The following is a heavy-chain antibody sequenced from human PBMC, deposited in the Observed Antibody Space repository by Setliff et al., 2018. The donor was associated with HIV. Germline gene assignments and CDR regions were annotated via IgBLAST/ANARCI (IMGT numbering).Heavy chain of an antibody. CDR3: ARVRPAPDAALDY. Sequence: ASVKVSCKTSGYNFSPYRIHWVRQAPGQGLEWIGIIDPGSGAATYAQKLQGRITMTRDTSTTTVYMHLNSLTSDDSAVYFCARVRPAPDAALDYWGQGTLVTVSS. CDR1: GYNFSPYR. V-gene: IGHV1-46*04. CDR2: IDPGSGAA. J-gene: IGHJ4*02. D-gene: IGHD6-13*01.